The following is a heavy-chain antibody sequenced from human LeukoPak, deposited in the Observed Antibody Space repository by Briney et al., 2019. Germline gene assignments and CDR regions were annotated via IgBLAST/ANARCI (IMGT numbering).Heavy chain of an antibody. CDR2: IQQDGSEK. Sequence: GGSLRLSCVASGFTFSSYWMSWVRQAPGKGLEWVANIQQDGSEKYYEDSVKGRFTISRDNAKNSLYLQMNSLRAEDTAIYYCARVKNYYYYMDVWGKGTRVTVSS. J-gene: IGHJ6*03. CDR1: GFTFSSYW. CDR3: ARVKNYYYYMDV. V-gene: IGHV3-7*01.